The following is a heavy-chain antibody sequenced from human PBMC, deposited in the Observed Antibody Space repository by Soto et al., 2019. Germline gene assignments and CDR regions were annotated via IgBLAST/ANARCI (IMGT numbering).Heavy chain of an antibody. CDR3: ARDNYGAMLDF. Sequence: SETLSLTCTVSGGSILNGGHYWTWIRQHPGKGLEWIGKIFFSGNTHYNPALKSRLTFSVDTTKNQFSLKLTSVTAADTAIYYCARDNYGAMLDFWGPGTMVTVYS. CDR1: GGSILNGGHY. CDR2: IFFSGNT. J-gene: IGHJ4*02. V-gene: IGHV4-31*03. D-gene: IGHD4-17*01.